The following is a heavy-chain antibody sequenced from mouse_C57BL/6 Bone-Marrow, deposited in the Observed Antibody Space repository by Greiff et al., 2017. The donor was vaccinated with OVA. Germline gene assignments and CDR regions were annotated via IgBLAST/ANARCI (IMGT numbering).Heavy chain of an antibody. CDR1: GYSITSGYY. D-gene: IGHD2-1*01. CDR2: ISYDGSN. CDR3: ARDYYGNYFDY. V-gene: IGHV3-6*01. Sequence: EVKLQESGPGLVKPSQSLSLTCSVTGYSITSGYYWNWIRQFPGNKLEWIGYISYDGSNNYNPSLKNRISITRDTSKNQFFLKLNSVTTEDTATYYCARDYYGNYFDYWGQGTTLTVSS. J-gene: IGHJ2*01.